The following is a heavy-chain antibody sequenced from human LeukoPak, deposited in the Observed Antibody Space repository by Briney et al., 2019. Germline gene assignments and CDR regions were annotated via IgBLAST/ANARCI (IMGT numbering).Heavy chain of an antibody. D-gene: IGHD6-19*01. CDR3: ARGGTQWLANWFDP. V-gene: IGHV4-4*07. CDR1: GGSISSYY. Sequence: SETLSLTCTVSGGSISSYYWSWIRQPAGKGLEWIGRIYTSGSTNCNPSLKSRVTMSVDTSKNQFSLKLSSVTAADTAVYYCARGGTQWLANWFDPWGQGTLVTVSS. J-gene: IGHJ5*02. CDR2: IYTSGST.